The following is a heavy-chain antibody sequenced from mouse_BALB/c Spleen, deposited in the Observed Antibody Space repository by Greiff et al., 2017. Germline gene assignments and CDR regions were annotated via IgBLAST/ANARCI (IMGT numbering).Heavy chain of an antibody. CDR1: GYTFTSYT. J-gene: IGHJ1*01. D-gene: IGHD2-14*01. CDR2: INPSSGYT. Sequence: VQLQESGAELARPGASVKMSCKASGYTFTSYTMHWVKQRPGQGLEWIGYINPSSGYTNYNQKFKDKATLTADKSSSTAYMQLSSLTSEDSAVYYCARANRYDGWYFDVWGAGTTVTVSS. V-gene: IGHV1-4*01. CDR3: ARANRYDGWYFDV.